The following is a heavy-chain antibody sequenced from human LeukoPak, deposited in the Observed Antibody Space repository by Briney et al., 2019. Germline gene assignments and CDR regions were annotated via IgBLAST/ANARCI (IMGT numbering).Heavy chain of an antibody. J-gene: IGHJ3*02. CDR1: GGSISSSNW. V-gene: IGHV4-4*02. CDR3: ARDGRNYDILTGAHQTLPEGAFDI. Sequence: SGTLSLTCAVSGGSISSSNWWSWVRQPPGKGLEWIGEIYHSGSTNYNPSLKSRVTISVDKSKNQFSLKLSSVTAADTAVYYCARDGRNYDILTGAHQTLPEGAFDIWGQGTMVTVSS. D-gene: IGHD3-9*01. CDR2: IYHSGST.